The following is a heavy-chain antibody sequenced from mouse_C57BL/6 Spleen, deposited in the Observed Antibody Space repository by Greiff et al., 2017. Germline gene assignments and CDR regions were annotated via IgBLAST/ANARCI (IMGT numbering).Heavy chain of an antibody. CDR3: TTRSNYVRG. Sequence: VQLQQSGAELVRPGASVKLSCTASGFNIKDYYMHWVKKRPEKGLGWIGRIDPEDGDTEYAPKFQGKATMTEDTASNTAYLQLSSRTTEDTAVYYCTTRSNYVRGWGQSTTHPVSS. D-gene: IGHD2-5*01. CDR2: IDPEDGDT. CDR1: GFNIKDYY. J-gene: IGHJ2*01. V-gene: IGHV14-1*01.